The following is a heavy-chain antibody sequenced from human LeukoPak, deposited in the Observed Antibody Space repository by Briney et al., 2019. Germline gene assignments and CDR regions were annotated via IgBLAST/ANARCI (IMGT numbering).Heavy chain of an antibody. CDR3: ARAAYYRFDY. CDR1: GFTFSSYW. Sequence: PEGSLRLSCAASGFTFSSYWVPWVRQAPGKGLEWVARINSDGSTINHADSVRGRFTISRDNAENTLYLQMSSLRAEDTAIYFCARAAYYRFDYWGQGTLVTVSS. CDR2: INSDGSTI. V-gene: IGHV3-74*01. J-gene: IGHJ4*02. D-gene: IGHD1-26*01.